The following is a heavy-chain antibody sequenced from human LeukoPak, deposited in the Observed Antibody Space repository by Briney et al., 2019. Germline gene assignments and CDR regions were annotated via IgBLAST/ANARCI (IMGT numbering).Heavy chain of an antibody. D-gene: IGHD3-22*01. J-gene: IGHJ4*02. CDR2: IYYSGST. Sequence: SETLSLTCTVSGGSVSSGSYYWSWIRQPPGKGLEWIGYIYYSGSTNYNPSLKSRVTISVDTSKNQFSLKLSSVTAADTAVYYCARDAYYDSSGYLTFDYWGQGTLVTVSS. V-gene: IGHV4-61*01. CDR1: GGSVSSGSYY. CDR3: ARDAYYDSSGYLTFDY.